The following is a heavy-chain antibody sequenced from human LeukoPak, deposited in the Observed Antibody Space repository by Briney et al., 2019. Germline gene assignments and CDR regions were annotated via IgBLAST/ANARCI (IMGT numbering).Heavy chain of an antibody. CDR2: ISHDGTVQ. CDR1: GFTFSYYG. J-gene: IGHJ4*02. D-gene: IGHD3-10*01. Sequence: GGSLRLSCAASGFTFSYYGMQWVRQAPDKGLEWVAVISHDGTVQYYADSVKGRFTISRDTSKSSLYLQMNSLRPEDTAVYFCAKEHREKSSREYDFWGQGTLVTVSS. V-gene: IGHV3-30*18. CDR3: AKEHREKSSREYDF.